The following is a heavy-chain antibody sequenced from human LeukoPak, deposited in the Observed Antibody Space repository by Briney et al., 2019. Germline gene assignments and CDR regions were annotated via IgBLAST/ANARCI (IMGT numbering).Heavy chain of an antibody. CDR2: INGSGST. CDR1: GGSFSGYY. Sequence: SETLSLTCAVYGGSFSGYYWSWIRQPPGKGLEWIGEINGSGSTSYNPSLKSRVAISVDTSKNQFSLKLISVTAADTAVFYCVGSTYPMWRYFDYWGQGTLVTVSS. D-gene: IGHD2-21*01. CDR3: VGSTYPMWRYFDY. V-gene: IGHV4-34*01. J-gene: IGHJ4*02.